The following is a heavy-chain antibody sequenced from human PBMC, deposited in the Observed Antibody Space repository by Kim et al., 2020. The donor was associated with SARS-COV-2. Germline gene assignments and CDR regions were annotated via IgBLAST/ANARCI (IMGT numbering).Heavy chain of an antibody. D-gene: IGHD3-10*01. CDR2: ILPDGTKK. J-gene: IGHJ3*01. Sequence: GGSLRLSCAASGFTFTNYGIHWVRQAPGKGLEWVAVILPDGTKKDLADFVKGRFTISRDNSRNTLYLQMNSLRVEDTAVYYCARPIFAGPYYNAAFDLWGQGTPVTVSS. CDR1: GFTFTNYG. V-gene: IGHV3-33*01. CDR3: ARPIFAGPYYNAAFDL.